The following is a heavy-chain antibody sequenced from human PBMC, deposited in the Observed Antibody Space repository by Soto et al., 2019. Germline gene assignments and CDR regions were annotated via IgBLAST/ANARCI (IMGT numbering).Heavy chain of an antibody. V-gene: IGHV4-59*08. CDR1: GGSISSYY. CDR3: ARRWGDAFDI. CDR2: IYYSGST. D-gene: IGHD3-16*01. J-gene: IGHJ3*02. Sequence: QVQLQESGPGLVKPSETLSLTCTVSGGSISSYYWSWIRQPPGKGLEWIGHIYYSGSTNYNPSLKSRVTIAVDTSKNQFSLKLSSVPAADTAVYYCARRWGDAFDIWGQGTMVTVAS.